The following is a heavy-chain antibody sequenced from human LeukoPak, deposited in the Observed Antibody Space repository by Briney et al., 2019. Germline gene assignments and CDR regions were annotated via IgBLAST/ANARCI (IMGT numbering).Heavy chain of an antibody. J-gene: IGHJ5*02. D-gene: IGHD3-10*01. Sequence: ASVRVSCKASGYTFTGYYMHWVRQAPGQGLEWMGWINPNSGGTNYAQKFQGWVTMARDTSISTAYMELSRLRSDDTAVYYCARGAATMVRGVIGWSGGWERPGHPRNGFDPWGQGTLVTVSS. CDR2: INPNSGGT. V-gene: IGHV1-2*04. CDR3: ARGAATMVRGVIGWSGGWERPGHPRNGFDP. CDR1: GYTFTGYY.